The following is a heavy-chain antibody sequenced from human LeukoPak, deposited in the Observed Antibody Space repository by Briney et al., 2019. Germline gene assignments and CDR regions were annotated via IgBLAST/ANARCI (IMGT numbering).Heavy chain of an antibody. D-gene: IGHD2-21*01. J-gene: IGHJ4*02. V-gene: IGHV3-66*04. CDR3: ARHSGGDSYGYYFDY. CDR2: IYSGGIT. Sequence: GGSLRLSCAVSGFTVSSNFMSWVRQAPGKGLEWVSVIYSGGITYYAASVKGRFTISRDNSKNTLSLQMNSLRAEDTAVYYCARHSGGDSYGYYFDYWGQGTLVTVSS. CDR1: GFTVSSNF.